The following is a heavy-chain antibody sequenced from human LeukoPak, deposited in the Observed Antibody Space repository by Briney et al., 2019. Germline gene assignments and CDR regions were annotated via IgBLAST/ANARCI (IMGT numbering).Heavy chain of an antibody. CDR3: AKETVLRFLEWLSEYNWFDP. CDR2: IRYDGSNK. CDR1: GFTFSSYG. Sequence: GGSLRLSCAASGFTFSSYGMHWVHQAPGKGLEWVAFIRYDGSNKYYADSVKGRFTISRDNSKNTLYLQMNSLRAEDTAVYYCAKETVLRFLEWLSEYNWFDPWGQGTLVTVSS. J-gene: IGHJ5*02. V-gene: IGHV3-30*02. D-gene: IGHD3-3*01.